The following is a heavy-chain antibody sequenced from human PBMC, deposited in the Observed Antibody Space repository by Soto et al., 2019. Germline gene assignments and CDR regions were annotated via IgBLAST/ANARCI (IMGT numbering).Heavy chain of an antibody. Sequence: GGSLRLSCSASGFTFSSYAMHWVRQAPGKGLEYVSAISSNGGSTYYADSVKGRFTISRDNSKNTLYLQMSSLRAEDTAVYYCVKDQDYPTYYYGSGWFDPWGQGTLVTVSS. CDR3: VKDQDYPTYYYGSGWFDP. CDR1: GFTFSSYA. D-gene: IGHD3-10*01. J-gene: IGHJ5*02. CDR2: ISSNGGST. V-gene: IGHV3-64D*06.